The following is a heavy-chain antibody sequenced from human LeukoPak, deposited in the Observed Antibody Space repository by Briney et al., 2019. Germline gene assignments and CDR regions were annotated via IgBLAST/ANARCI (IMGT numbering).Heavy chain of an antibody. J-gene: IGHJ4*02. D-gene: IGHD2-2*01. Sequence: GGSLRLSCAASGFTFSSYGMHWVRQAPGKGLEWVAVISYDGSNKYYADSVKGRFTISRDNSKNTLYLQMNSLRAEDTAVYYCAKVSSTSAYYFDYWGQGTLVTVSS. CDR1: GFTFSSYG. CDR3: AKVSSTSAYYFDY. V-gene: IGHV3-30*18. CDR2: ISYDGSNK.